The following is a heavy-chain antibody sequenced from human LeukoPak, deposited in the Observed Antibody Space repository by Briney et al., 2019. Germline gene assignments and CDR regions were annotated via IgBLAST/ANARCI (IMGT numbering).Heavy chain of an antibody. Sequence: GGSRRLSCAASGFTVSSNYMSWVRQAPGKGLEWVSVIYSGGSTYYADSVKGRFTISRDNSKNTLYLQMNSLRAEDTAVYYCARDQLYGGNSGYYYYYGMDVWGQGTTVTVSS. CDR2: IYSGGST. J-gene: IGHJ6*02. D-gene: IGHD4-23*01. CDR3: ARDQLYGGNSGYYYYYGMDV. V-gene: IGHV3-66*02. CDR1: GFTVSSNY.